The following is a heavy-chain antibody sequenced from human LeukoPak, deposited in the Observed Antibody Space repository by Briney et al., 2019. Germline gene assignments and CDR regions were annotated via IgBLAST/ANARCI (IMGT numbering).Heavy chain of an antibody. CDR2: ISYDGSNK. CDR1: GFTFSSYA. Sequence: GGSLRLSCAASGFTFSSYAMHWVRQAPGKGLEWVAVISYDGSNKYYADSVKGRFTISRDNSKNTLYLQMGSLRAEDMAVYYCARDKVRCSGGSCYYYYGMDVWGQGTTVTVSS. CDR3: ARDKVRCSGGSCYYYYGMDV. J-gene: IGHJ6*02. V-gene: IGHV3-30*14. D-gene: IGHD2-15*01.